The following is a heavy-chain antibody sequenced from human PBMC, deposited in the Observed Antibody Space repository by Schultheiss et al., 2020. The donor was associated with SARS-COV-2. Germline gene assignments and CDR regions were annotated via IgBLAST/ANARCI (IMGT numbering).Heavy chain of an antibody. CDR1: GFTFSSYS. Sequence: GGSLRLSCAASGFTFSSYSMNWVRQAPGKGLEWVSYISSSSSTIYYADSVKGRFTISRDNAKNSLYLQMNSLRAEDTAVYYCTGSNYDSSGYYEIDYWGQGTLVTVSS. CDR2: ISSSSSTI. CDR3: TGSNYDSSGYYEIDY. D-gene: IGHD3-22*01. V-gene: IGHV3-48*01. J-gene: IGHJ4*02.